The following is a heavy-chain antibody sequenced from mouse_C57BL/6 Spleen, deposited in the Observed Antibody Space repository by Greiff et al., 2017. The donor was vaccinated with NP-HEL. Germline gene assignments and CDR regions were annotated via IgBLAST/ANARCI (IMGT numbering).Heavy chain of an antibody. J-gene: IGHJ3*01. V-gene: IGHV1-15*01. CDR2: IDPETGGT. D-gene: IGHD2-3*01. CDR1: GYTFTDYE. CDR3: TREGPRWSWFAY. Sequence: QVQLQQSGAELVRPGASVTLSCKASGYTFTDYEMHWVKQTPVHGLEWIGAIDPETGGTAYNQKFKGKAILTADKSSSTAYMELRSLTSEDSAVYYCTREGPRWSWFAYWGQGTLVTVSA.